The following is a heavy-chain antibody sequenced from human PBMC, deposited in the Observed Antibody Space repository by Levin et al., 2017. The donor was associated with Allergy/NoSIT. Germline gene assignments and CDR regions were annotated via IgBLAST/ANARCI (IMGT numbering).Heavy chain of an antibody. J-gene: IGHJ1*01. CDR3: ASTVPPTRSYFQH. V-gene: IGHV3-33*01. Sequence: PGGSLRLSCAASGFTFSSYGMHWVRQAPGKGLEWVAVIWYDGSNKYYADSVKGRFTISRDNSKNTLYLQMNSLRAEDTAVYYCASTVPPTRSYFQHWGQGTLVTVSS. CDR2: IWYDGSNK. D-gene: IGHD4-17*01. CDR1: GFTFSSYG.